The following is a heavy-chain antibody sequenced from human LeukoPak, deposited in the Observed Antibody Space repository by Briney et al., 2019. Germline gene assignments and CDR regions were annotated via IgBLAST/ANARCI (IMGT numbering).Heavy chain of an antibody. Sequence: GGSLRLSCAAPGFTFSSYEMNWVRQAPGKGLEWMAFIRSDGSNKYYADSVKGRFTISRDNSKNTLYLQMNSLRADDTAVYYCARILDSAWGELGYWGQGTLVTVSS. CDR1: GFTFSSYE. J-gene: IGHJ4*02. CDR2: IRSDGSNK. CDR3: ARILDSAWGELGY. V-gene: IGHV3-30*02. D-gene: IGHD6-19*01.